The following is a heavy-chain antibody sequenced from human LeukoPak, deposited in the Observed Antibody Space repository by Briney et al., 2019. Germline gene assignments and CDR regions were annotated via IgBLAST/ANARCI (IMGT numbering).Heavy chain of an antibody. CDR1: GHSFTSYW. CDR2: IDPSDSYT. Sequence: GESLKISCKGSGHSFTSYWISWVRQMPGKGLEWMGRIDPSDSYTNYSPSLQGHVTISADKSISTAYLQWSSLTASDTAMYYCARTSWLGVDYWGQGTLVTVSS. V-gene: IGHV5-10-1*01. D-gene: IGHD3-10*01. CDR3: ARTSWLGVDY. J-gene: IGHJ4*02.